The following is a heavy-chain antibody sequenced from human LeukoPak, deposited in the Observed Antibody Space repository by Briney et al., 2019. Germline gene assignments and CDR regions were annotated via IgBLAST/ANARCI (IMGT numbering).Heavy chain of an antibody. J-gene: IGHJ5*02. CDR3: ARGRTGTPTWFDP. D-gene: IGHD1-7*01. CDR1: GGSISSGGYY. CDR2: IYYSGST. Sequence: SETLSLTCTVSGGSISSGGYYWGWLRQHPGKGLEWIGYIYYSGSTYYNPPLKSRFTISVDTSKNHFSLKLSSVTAADTAVYYCARGRTGTPTWFDPWGQGTLVTVSS. V-gene: IGHV4-31*03.